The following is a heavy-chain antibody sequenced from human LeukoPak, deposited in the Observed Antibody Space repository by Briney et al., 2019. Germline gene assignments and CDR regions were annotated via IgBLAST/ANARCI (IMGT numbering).Heavy chain of an antibody. CDR1: EFTFSSYW. Sequence: GGSLRLSCAASEFTFSSYWMHWVRRAPGKGLVWVSRINSDGSQANYADSVKGRFTISRDNAENTLYLQIDSLRAEDTAVYYCARDGQYYYDTPGLYGGLNLWGQGALVTVSS. CDR3: ARDGQYYYDTPGLYGGLNL. CDR2: INSDGSQA. J-gene: IGHJ4*02. D-gene: IGHD3-22*01. V-gene: IGHV3-74*01.